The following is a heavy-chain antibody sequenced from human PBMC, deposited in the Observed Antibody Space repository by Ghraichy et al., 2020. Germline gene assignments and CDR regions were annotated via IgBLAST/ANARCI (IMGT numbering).Heavy chain of an antibody. Sequence: GESLNISCKGSGYSFTTYWIGWVRQMPGKGLEWMGIIYPGNSDTRYSPSFQGQVTISADRSISTAYLQWSSLKASDTALYYCARPRLINSGWNAFDIWGQGTMVAVSS. CDR3: ARPRLINSGWNAFDI. CDR1: GYSFTTYW. J-gene: IGHJ3*02. D-gene: IGHD6-19*01. V-gene: IGHV5-51*01. CDR2: IYPGNSDT.